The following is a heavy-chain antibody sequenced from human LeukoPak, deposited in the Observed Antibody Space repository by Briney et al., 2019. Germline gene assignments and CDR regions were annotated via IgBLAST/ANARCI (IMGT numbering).Heavy chain of an antibody. CDR2: MNPNSGNT. CDR1: GYTFTNYD. V-gene: IGHV1-8*01. CDR3: TRAVRNQLLSEY. Sequence: GASVSVSFTASGYTFTNYDVTWVRQAPGQGLEYMGWMNPNSGNTGFAQKFRGRVTVTSDASTTSAFMELMRLTSEDTAVYYCTRAVRNQLLSEYWGQGTRITVSS. D-gene: IGHD2-2*01. J-gene: IGHJ4*02.